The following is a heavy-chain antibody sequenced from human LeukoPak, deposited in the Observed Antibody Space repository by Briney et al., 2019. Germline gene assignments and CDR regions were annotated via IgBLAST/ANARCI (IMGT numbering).Heavy chain of an antibody. CDR1: GGSFSGYY. D-gene: IGHD5-24*01. Sequence: SETLSLTCAVYGGSFSGYYWSWIRQPPGKGLEWIGYIYYSGSTNYNPSLKSRVTISVDTSKNQFSLKLSSVTAADTAVYYCARGLLDGYTHPAAFDIWGQGTMVAVSS. CDR2: IYYSGST. J-gene: IGHJ3*02. CDR3: ARGLLDGYTHPAAFDI. V-gene: IGHV4-59*01.